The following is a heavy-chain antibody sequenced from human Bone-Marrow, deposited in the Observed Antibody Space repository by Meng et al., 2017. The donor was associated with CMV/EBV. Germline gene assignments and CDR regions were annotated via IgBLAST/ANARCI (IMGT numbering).Heavy chain of an antibody. CDR3: ATLENTGQEVHFDY. Sequence: GGSLRLSCAASGLTFSNYAMIWVRQAPGKGLELVSSITDSGDWTHHADSVKGRFTASRDNSKNTLYLQMSGLRVEDTAVYYCATLENTGQEVHFDYWGQGTRVTVSS. CDR2: ITDSGDWT. J-gene: IGHJ4*02. V-gene: IGHV3-23*01. D-gene: IGHD5-24*01. CDR1: GLTFSNYA.